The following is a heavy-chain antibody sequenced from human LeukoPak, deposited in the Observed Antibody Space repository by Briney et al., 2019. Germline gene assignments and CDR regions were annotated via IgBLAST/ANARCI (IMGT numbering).Heavy chain of an antibody. J-gene: IGHJ5*02. CDR1: GYTFTSYY. D-gene: IGHD3-3*01. CDR2: INPSGGST. Sequence: GASVKVSCKASGYTFTSYYMHWVRQAPGQGLEWMGIINPSGGSTSYAQKFQGRVTMTRDTSTSTVYMELRSLRSEDTVVYYCARAGYYDFWSGYSGFWFDPWGQGTLVTVSS. V-gene: IGHV1-46*01. CDR3: ARAGYYDFWSGYSGFWFDP.